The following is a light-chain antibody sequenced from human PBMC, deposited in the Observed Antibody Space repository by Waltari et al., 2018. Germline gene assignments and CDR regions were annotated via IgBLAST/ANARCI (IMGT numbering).Light chain of an antibody. CDR3: QQHGTLPAT. V-gene: IGKV3-20*01. J-gene: IGKJ1*01. CDR1: QSVGSSS. CDR2: RAS. Sequence: EIVLTQSPGTASLSPGERVTLSCRASQSVGSSSLAWYQQKPRQAPRLVIYRASRRATGIPDRFSGSGSGTDFSLTISRLEPEDFAVYYCQQHGTLPATFGQGTKVEIK.